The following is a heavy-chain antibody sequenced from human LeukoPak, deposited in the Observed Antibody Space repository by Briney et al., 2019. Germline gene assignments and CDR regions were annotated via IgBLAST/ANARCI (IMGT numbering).Heavy chain of an antibody. J-gene: IGHJ4*02. Sequence: GESLKISCQGSGYTFSNYWIGWVRQMPGKGLEWMGIIYPGDSATRYSPSFQGQVTTSVDKSISTAYLQWTSLKASDTAIYYRARLRFSEYLSDFDYWGQGTLVTVSS. CDR3: ARLRFSEYLSDFDY. D-gene: IGHD3-3*01. CDR2: IYPGDSAT. CDR1: GYTFSNYW. V-gene: IGHV5-51*01.